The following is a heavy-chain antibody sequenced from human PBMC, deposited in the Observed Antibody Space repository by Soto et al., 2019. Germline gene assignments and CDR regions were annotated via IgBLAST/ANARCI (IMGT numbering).Heavy chain of an antibody. CDR2: VKDGGHT. Sequence: QVQLQQWGAGLLKHSETLSLNCAVTGGSLSGYYWSWIRQPPGRGLEWIGEVKDGGHTNYSPALRGRVTISSYTSNNQFSLRLNSVTAADTGVYYCARGQEGVVATHWDQGSLVTVSS. D-gene: IGHD5-12*01. CDR3: ARGQEGVVATH. V-gene: IGHV4-34*01. CDR1: GGSLSGYY. J-gene: IGHJ4*02.